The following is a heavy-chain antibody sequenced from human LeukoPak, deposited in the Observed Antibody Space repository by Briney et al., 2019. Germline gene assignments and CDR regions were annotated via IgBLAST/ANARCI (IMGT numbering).Heavy chain of an antibody. V-gene: IGHV1-69*13. CDR2: IIPIFGTA. Sequence: GASVKVSCKASGGTFSSYAISWVRQAPGQGLEWMGGIIPIFGTANYAQKFQGRVTITADESTSTAYMELSSLRSEDTAVYYCARDLTPPPAAGTGGVFAYWGQGTLVTVSS. D-gene: IGHD6-13*01. CDR1: GGTFSSYA. J-gene: IGHJ4*02. CDR3: ARDLTPPPAAGTGGVFAY.